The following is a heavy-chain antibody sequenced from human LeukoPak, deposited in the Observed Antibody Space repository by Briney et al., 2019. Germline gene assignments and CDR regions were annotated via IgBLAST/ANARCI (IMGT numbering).Heavy chain of an antibody. CDR2: INHSGST. V-gene: IGHV4-34*01. D-gene: IGHD2-15*01. Sequence: SETLSLTCAVYGGSFSGYYWSWIRQPPGKGLEWIGEINHSGSTNYNPSLKSRVTISVDTSKNQFSLKLSSVTAADTAVYYCARGMDIVVVVAADYGMDVWGQGTTVTVPS. CDR1: GGSFSGYY. CDR3: ARGMDIVVVVAADYGMDV. J-gene: IGHJ6*02.